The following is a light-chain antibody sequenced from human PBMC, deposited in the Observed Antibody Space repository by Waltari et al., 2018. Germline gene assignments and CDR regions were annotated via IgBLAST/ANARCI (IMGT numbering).Light chain of an antibody. V-gene: IGKV1-6*02. Sequence: AIQMTQSPSSLSASVGDRVTITCRASQGVRNDLGWYQQKPGKAPKLLIYAASSLQSGVPSRFSGSGSGTDVTLTISSLQPEDFATYYCLQDYTYPRTFGQGTKLEIK. J-gene: IGKJ2*01. CDR3: LQDYTYPRT. CDR2: AAS. CDR1: QGVRND.